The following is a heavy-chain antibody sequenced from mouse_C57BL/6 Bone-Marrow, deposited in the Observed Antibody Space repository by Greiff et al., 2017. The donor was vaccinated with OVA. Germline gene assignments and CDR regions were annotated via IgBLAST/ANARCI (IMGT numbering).Heavy chain of an antibody. D-gene: IGHD2-5*01. Sequence: EVQRVESGGGLVQPGGSLKLSCAASGFTFSDYYMYWVRQTPEKRLEWVAYISNGGGSTYYPDTVKGRFTISRDNAKNTLYLQMSRLKSEDTAMYYCARQGDSNYVGYWGQGTTLTVSS. CDR1: GFTFSDYY. CDR2: ISNGGGST. CDR3: ARQGDSNYVGY. J-gene: IGHJ2*01. V-gene: IGHV5-12*01.